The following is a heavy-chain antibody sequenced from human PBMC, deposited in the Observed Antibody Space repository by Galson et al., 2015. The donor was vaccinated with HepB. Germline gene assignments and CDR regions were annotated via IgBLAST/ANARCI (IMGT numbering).Heavy chain of an antibody. D-gene: IGHD2-21*02. J-gene: IGHJ4*02. CDR1: GFILSDYH. CDR2: SRNKARSYTT. CDR3: TAFSSSDWALQK. Sequence: SLRLSCAASGFILSDYHMDWVRQAPGKGLEWVGRSRNKARSYTTEYAASVKGRFTISRDDSNNSLNLQMNSLETEDTGVYYCTAFSSSDWALQKWGQGTLVTVSS. V-gene: IGHV3-72*01.